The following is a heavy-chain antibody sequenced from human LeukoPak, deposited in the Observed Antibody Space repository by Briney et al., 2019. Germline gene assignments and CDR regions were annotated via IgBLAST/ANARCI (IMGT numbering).Heavy chain of an antibody. CDR2: IYYSGST. Sequence: SETLCLTCTVSGGSISSSSYYWGWIRQPPGKGLEWIGNIYYSGSTYYNPSLKSRVTISVDTSKKQFSLKLSSVTAADTAMYYCARRYCTNGVCYRSAFDIWGQGTMVTVSS. CDR1: GGSISSSSYY. CDR3: ARRYCTNGVCYRSAFDI. J-gene: IGHJ3*02. D-gene: IGHD2-8*01. V-gene: IGHV4-39*01.